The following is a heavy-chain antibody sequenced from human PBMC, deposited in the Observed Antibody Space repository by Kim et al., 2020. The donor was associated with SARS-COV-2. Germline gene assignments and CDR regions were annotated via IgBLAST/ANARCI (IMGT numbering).Heavy chain of an antibody. V-gene: IGHV3-30*04. CDR1: GFTFSSYA. J-gene: IGHJ6*02. D-gene: IGHD3-9*01. CDR2: ISYDGSNK. CDR3: ARDMAYYDILTGYYYGMDV. Sequence: GGSLRLSCAASGFTFSSYAMHWVRQAPGKGLEWVAVISYDGSNKYYADSVKGRFTISRDNSKNTLYLQMNSLSAEDTAVYYYARDMAYYDILTGYYYGMDVWGRGTTFTVSS.